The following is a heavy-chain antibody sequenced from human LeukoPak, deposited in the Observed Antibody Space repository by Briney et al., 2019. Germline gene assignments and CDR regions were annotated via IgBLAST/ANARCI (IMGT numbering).Heavy chain of an antibody. D-gene: IGHD6-13*01. CDR1: GGSISSYY. CDR3: ARDRGAAGTDY. Sequence: SETLSLTCTVSGGSISSYYWSWIRQPPGKGLEWIGYIYYSGSTNHNPSLKSRVTISVDTSKNQFSLKLSSVTAADTAVYYCARDRGAAGTDYWGQGTLVTVSS. V-gene: IGHV4-59*01. CDR2: IYYSGST. J-gene: IGHJ4*02.